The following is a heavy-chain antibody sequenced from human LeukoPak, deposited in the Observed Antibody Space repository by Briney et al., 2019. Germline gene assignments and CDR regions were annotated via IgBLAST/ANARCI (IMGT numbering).Heavy chain of an antibody. V-gene: IGHV3-23*01. J-gene: IGHJ4*02. D-gene: IGHD6-19*01. CDR3: AKGSYSSGWDS. Sequence: GGSLRLSCAASGFTFSSYAMSWVRQAPGKGLEWVSGISGSGGGTYYADSVKGRFIISRDNSKNTLYLQMNSLRAEDTAVYYCAKGSYSSGWDSWGQGTLVTVSS. CDR2: ISGSGGGT. CDR1: GFTFSSYA.